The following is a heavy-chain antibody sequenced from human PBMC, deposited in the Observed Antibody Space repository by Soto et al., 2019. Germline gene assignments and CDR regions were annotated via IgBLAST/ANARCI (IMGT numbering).Heavy chain of an antibody. CDR3: ARIYDFWSGHGAFDI. V-gene: IGHV4-31*03. CDR2: IYYAGST. Sequence: QVRLQESGPGLVKPSQTLSLPCTVYGGSVNSNGYYWRWIRQHPVKGLEFIGHIYYAGSTYYNPSLESRTTISRATSKNQFALELTSVTAADTAVYDCARIYDFWSGHGAFDIWGQGSMVTVSS. CDR1: GGSVNSNGYY. D-gene: IGHD3-3*01. J-gene: IGHJ3*02.